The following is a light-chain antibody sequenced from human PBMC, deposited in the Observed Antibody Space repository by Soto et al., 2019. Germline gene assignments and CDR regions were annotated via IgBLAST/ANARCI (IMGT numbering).Light chain of an antibody. Sequence: DIVMTQSTVTLSVSPGERATLSCRASQSVTNSYLAWYQQKPGQAPRLLIFGASTRAAGIPARFSGSGSGTEFTLTISSLQSEDFAVYYCQQYSNWPLTFGGGTKVDIK. J-gene: IGKJ4*01. CDR2: GAS. CDR3: QQYSNWPLT. V-gene: IGKV3-15*01. CDR1: QSVTNSY.